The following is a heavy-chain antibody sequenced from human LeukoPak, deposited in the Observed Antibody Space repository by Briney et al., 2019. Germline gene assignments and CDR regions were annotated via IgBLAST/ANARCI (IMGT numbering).Heavy chain of an antibody. CDR3: ARGYQYCSSTSCYRSRAIDY. CDR1: GYTFTSYW. V-gene: IGHV5-51*01. Sequence: ASVKVSCKASGYTFTSYWIGWVRQMPGKGLEWMGIIYPGDSDTRYSPSFQGQVTISADKSISTAYLQWSSLKASDTAMYYCARGYQYCSSTSCYRSRAIDYWGQGTLVTVSS. J-gene: IGHJ4*02. CDR2: IYPGDSDT. D-gene: IGHD2-2*01.